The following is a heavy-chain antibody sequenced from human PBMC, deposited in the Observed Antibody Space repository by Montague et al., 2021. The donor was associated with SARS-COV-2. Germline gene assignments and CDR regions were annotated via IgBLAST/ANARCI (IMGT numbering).Heavy chain of an antibody. CDR1: GFSLSTPNVG. Sequence: VKPTQTLTLTCTFSGFSLSTPNVGVAWIRQPPGKALEWLAVIYWDDDKRYSPSLKSRLTITKDTSKNQVVLTMTNMDPVDTATYYCVHSYADYLFDYWGQGTLVSVSS. CDR2: IYWDDDK. V-gene: IGHV2-5*02. D-gene: IGHD4-17*01. J-gene: IGHJ4*02. CDR3: VHSYADYLFDY.